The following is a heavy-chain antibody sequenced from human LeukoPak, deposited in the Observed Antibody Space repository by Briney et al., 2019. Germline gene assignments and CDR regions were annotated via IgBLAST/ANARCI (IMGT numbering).Heavy chain of an antibody. CDR3: ARPEKPYYYDSSGYYGAYFDY. CDR2: ISGGGGST. CDR1: GFTFSGYA. J-gene: IGHJ4*02. Sequence: GGSLRLSCAASGFTFSGYAMTWVRQAPGKGLEWVSAISGGGGSTYYADSVRGQFTISRDNSKNTLYLQMNSLRVEDAAVCYCARPEKPYYYDSSGYYGAYFDYWGQGTLVTVFS. V-gene: IGHV3-23*01. D-gene: IGHD3-22*01.